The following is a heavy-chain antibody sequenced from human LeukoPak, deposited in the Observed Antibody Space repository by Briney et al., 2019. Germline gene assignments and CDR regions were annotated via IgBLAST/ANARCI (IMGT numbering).Heavy chain of an antibody. CDR2: INPNSGGT. CDR3: ARDQGHSSGWYNWFDP. V-gene: IGHV1-2*02. J-gene: IGHJ5*02. CDR1: GYTFTGYY. Sequence: ASVKVSCKASGYTFTGYYMHWVRQAPGQGLEWMGWINPNSGGTNYAQKFQGRVTMTRDTSISTAYMELSRLRSDDTAVYYCARDQGHSSGWYNWFDPWGQGTLVTVSS. D-gene: IGHD6-19*01.